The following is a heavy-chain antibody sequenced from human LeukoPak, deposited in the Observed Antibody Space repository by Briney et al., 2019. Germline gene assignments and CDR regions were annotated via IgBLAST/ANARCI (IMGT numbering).Heavy chain of an antibody. Sequence: PGGSLRLSCAASGFTLSSYGMHWGRQAPGKGVEWGAVIWYDGSNKYYADSVKGRFTISRDNSKNTLYLQMNSLRAEDTAVYYCARDAGRYFDWLGYWGQGTLVTVSS. CDR1: GFTLSSYG. CDR3: ARDAGRYFDWLGY. D-gene: IGHD3-9*01. J-gene: IGHJ4*02. V-gene: IGHV3-33*08. CDR2: IWYDGSNK.